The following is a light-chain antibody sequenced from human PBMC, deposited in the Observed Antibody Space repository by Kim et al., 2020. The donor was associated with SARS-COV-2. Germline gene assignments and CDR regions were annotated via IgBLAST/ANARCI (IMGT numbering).Light chain of an antibody. J-gene: IGLJ3*02. CDR3: NSFTYSNTWV. CDR2: EVN. Sequence: QSALTQPASVSGSPGQSITISCTGTSSDVGGYDYVSWYQHHQGKAPKLLIYEVNNRPSGVSDRFSGSKSGNTASLTISGLQAEDEADYYCNSFTYSNTWVFGGGTQLTVL. CDR1: SSDVGGYDY. V-gene: IGLV2-14*01.